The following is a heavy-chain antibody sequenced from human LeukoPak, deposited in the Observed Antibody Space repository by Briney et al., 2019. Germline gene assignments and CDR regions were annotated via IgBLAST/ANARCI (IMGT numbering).Heavy chain of an antibody. CDR1: GFTFNNHV. D-gene: IGHD5-24*01. J-gene: IGHJ6*03. V-gene: IGHV3-30*04. CDR3: AKADEYYYYYYYIDV. CDR2: ISSDGSLK. Sequence: GGSLRLSCAASGFTFNNHVMHWVRQAPGKGLEWVAVISSDGSLKYYADSVKGRFTISRDNSQNTLYLQMNSLRSEDTAVFYCAKADEYYYYYYYIDVWGKGITVTVSS.